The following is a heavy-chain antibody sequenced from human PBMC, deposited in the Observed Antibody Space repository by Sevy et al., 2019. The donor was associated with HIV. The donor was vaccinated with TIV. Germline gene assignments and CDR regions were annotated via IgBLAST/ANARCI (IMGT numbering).Heavy chain of an antibody. J-gene: IGHJ4*02. CDR3: ARDRRTLNYYASSGYNCYFDY. Sequence: GGSLRLSCAASGFTFSNYNMNWVRQAPGKGLEWVSSITSSSDYIYDADSVKGRFTISRDNAKNSLYLQMNSLRAEDTAVYYCARDRRTLNYYASSGYNCYFDYWGQGTLVTVSS. V-gene: IGHV3-21*01. CDR1: GFTFSNYN. D-gene: IGHD3-22*01. CDR2: ITSSSDYI.